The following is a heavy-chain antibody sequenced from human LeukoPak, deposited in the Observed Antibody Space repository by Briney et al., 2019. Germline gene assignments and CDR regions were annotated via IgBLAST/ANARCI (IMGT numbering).Heavy chain of an antibody. CDR2: ISGSGGRT. V-gene: IGHV3-23*01. D-gene: IGHD6-6*01. CDR3: AKSSIPSSSNFDY. CDR1: GFTFSSYA. Sequence: GGSLRLSCAASGFTFSSYAMSWVRQAPGKGLEWVSAISGSGGRTYYADSVKGRFTISRDNSKNTLYAQMNSLRAEDTAVYYCAKSSIPSSSNFDYWGQGTLVTVSS. J-gene: IGHJ4*02.